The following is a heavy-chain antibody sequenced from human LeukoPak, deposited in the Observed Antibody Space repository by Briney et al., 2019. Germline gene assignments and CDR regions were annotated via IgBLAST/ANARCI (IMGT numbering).Heavy chain of an antibody. J-gene: IGHJ3*02. CDR2: INSDGSST. D-gene: IGHD3-10*01. V-gene: IGHV3-74*01. CDR1: GFTFSSYW. Sequence: PGGSLRLSCAASGFTFSSYWMHWVRQAPGRGLVWVSRINSDGSSTSYADSVKGRFTIPRDNAKNTLYLQMNSLRAEDTAVYYCARANVLLWFGEFGDDAFDIWGQGTMVTVSS. CDR3: ARANVLLWFGEFGDDAFDI.